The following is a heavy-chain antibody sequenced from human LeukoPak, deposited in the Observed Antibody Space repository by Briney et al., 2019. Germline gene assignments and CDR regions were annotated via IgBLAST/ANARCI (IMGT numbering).Heavy chain of an antibody. CDR3: ARPGRSPRYYMDV. D-gene: IGHD2-15*01. V-gene: IGHV4-39*01. CDR1: GGSISSSSYY. Sequence: SETLSLTCTASGGSISSSSYYWGWIRQPPGKGLEWIGSIYYSGSTYYNPSLKSRVTISVDTSKNQFSLKLSSVTAADTAVYYCARPGRSPRYYMDVWGKGTTVTVSS. CDR2: IYYSGST. J-gene: IGHJ6*03.